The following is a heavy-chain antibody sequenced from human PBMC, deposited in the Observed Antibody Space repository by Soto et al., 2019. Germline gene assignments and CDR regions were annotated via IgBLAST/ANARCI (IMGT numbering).Heavy chain of an antibody. J-gene: IGHJ6*02. D-gene: IGHD1-20*01. CDR2: ISYDGSNK. CDR3: AKDLDWGNWNGYYYYGMDV. Sequence: GGSLRLSCAASGFTFSSYGMHWVRQAPGKGLEWVAVISYDGSNKYYADSVKGRFTISRDNSKNTLYLQMNSLRAEDTAVYYCAKDLDWGNWNGYYYYGMDVWGQGTTVTVSS. CDR1: GFTFSSYG. V-gene: IGHV3-30*18.